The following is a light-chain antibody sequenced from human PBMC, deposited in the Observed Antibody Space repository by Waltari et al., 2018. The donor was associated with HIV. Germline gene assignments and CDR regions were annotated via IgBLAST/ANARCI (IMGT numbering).Light chain of an antibody. CDR2: EVN. J-gene: IGLJ2*01. CDR3: SSYAGSNNLGV. Sequence: QSALTQPPSASGSPGQSGNISCTGTSREVGGFDYVSWDQKHPGKAPKLIIYEVNKRPSGVPDRFSGSKSGNTASLTVSGLQSEDEADYYCSSYAGSNNLGVFGGGTKLTVL. V-gene: IGLV2-8*01. CDR1: SREVGGFDY.